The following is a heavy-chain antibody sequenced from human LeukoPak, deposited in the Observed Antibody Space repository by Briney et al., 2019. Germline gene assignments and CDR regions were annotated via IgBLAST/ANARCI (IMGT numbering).Heavy chain of an antibody. D-gene: IGHD5-18*01. CDR3: VAGYPAMALGY. J-gene: IGHJ4*02. Sequence: GGSLRLSCAASGFTFSSYWMHWVRQVPGRGLVWVSCIDLGGTPTYADSVRGRFTMSRDNAKNTVDLQMSSLRAEDTAVYYCVAGYPAMALGYWGQGTLVTVSS. V-gene: IGHV3-74*01. CDR2: IDLGGTP. CDR1: GFTFSSYW.